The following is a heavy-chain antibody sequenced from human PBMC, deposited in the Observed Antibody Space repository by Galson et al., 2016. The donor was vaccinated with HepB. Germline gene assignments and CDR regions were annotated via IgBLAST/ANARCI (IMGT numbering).Heavy chain of an antibody. D-gene: IGHD2-15*01. CDR3: ARARRPVVVAATHIMGTTSGDAFAI. V-gene: IGHV3-33*01. CDR1: GFSFSSYG. J-gene: IGHJ3*02. CDR2: IWYAGTNK. Sequence: SLRLSCAASGFSFSSYGMHWVRQAPGKGLEWVALIWYAGTNKYYADSVKGRFTISRDNSKNPRYLQMNSLRAEDTAVYYCARARRPVVVAATHIMGTTSGDAFAIWGQGAMVTVSS.